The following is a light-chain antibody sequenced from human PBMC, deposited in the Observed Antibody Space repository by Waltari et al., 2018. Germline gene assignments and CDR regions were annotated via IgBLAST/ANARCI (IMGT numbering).Light chain of an antibody. V-gene: IGKV3-20*01. CDR1: QSVTNNH. CDR3: HQYGSSPDT. Sequence: EIGLTQSPGTLSLSPGERATLSCRASQSVTNNHLAWYQQKPGQAPRLLSHGASSRATGIPDRFSGSGSGTDFTLTITRLEPEDFAVYYCHQYGSSPDTFGQGTKVQIK. J-gene: IGKJ2*01. CDR2: GAS.